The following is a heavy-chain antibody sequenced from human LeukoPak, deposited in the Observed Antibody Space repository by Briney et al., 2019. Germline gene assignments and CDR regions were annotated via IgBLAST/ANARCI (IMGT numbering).Heavy chain of an antibody. V-gene: IGHV1-2*02. CDR1: GYTFTGYY. J-gene: IGHJ5*02. CDR2: INPNSGGT. D-gene: IGHD2-2*01. Sequence: ASVKVSCKASGYTFTGYYMHWVRQAPGQGLEWMGWINPNSGGTNYAQKFQGRVTITADESTSTAYMELSSLRSEDTAVYYCARDSTYCRSTSCYGVRFDPWGQGTLVTVSS. CDR3: ARDSTYCRSTSCYGVRFDP.